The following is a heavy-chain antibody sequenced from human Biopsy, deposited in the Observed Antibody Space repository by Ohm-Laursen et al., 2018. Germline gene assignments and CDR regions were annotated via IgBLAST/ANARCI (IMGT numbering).Heavy chain of an antibody. J-gene: IGHJ4*02. CDR2: IWYDGSNK. D-gene: IGHD2-8*01. Sequence: RSLRLSCAASGFTFSNYAIHWVRQAPGRGLEWVAAIWYDGSNKNYADSVKGRFTISRDNSKNTLYLQMNSLRGEDTAVYYCAKCMTGGSNYYFHHCGQGTLVTVSS. V-gene: IGHV3-33*06. CDR3: AKCMTGGSNYYFHH. CDR1: GFTFSNYA.